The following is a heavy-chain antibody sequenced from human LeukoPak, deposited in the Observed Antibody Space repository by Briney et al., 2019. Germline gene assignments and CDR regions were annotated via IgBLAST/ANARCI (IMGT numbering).Heavy chain of an antibody. Sequence: SQTLSLTCTVSGGSISSGDYYWSWIRQPPGKGLEWIGYIYYSGSTYYNPSLKSRVTILVDTSKNQFSLKLSSVTAADTAVYYCARVHSSSWYYFDYWGQGTLVTVSS. J-gene: IGHJ4*02. D-gene: IGHD6-13*01. CDR3: ARVHSSSWYYFDY. CDR2: IYYSGST. V-gene: IGHV4-30-4*08. CDR1: GGSISSGDYY.